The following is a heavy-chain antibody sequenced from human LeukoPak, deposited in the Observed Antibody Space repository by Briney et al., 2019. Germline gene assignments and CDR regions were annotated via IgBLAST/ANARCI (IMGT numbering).Heavy chain of an antibody. CDR2: INPNSGGT. Sequence: ASVKVSCKASGYTFTGYYMHWVRQAPGQGLEWMGWINPNSGGTNYAQKFRGRVTMTRDTSISTAYMELSRLRSDDTAVYYCARGYGGNSGWFDPWGQGTLVTVSS. V-gene: IGHV1-2*02. CDR1: GYTFTGYY. D-gene: IGHD4-23*01. J-gene: IGHJ5*02. CDR3: ARGYGGNSGWFDP.